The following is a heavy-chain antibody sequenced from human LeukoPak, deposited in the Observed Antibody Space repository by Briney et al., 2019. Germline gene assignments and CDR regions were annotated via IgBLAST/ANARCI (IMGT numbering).Heavy chain of an antibody. CDR3: ARQSADGIHPEYFQH. CDR2: IYYSRST. D-gene: IGHD2-8*01. Sequence: SETLSLTCTVSGGSISNYHWSWIRQPPGKGLEWIGYIYYSRSTNYNPSLKSRVTISVDTSKNQFSLKLSSVTAADTAVYYCARQSADGIHPEYFQHWGQGTLVTVSS. V-gene: IGHV4-59*08. CDR1: GGSISNYH. J-gene: IGHJ1*01.